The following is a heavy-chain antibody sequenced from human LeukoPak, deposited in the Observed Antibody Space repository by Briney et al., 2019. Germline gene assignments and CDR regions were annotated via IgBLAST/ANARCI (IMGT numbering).Heavy chain of an antibody. CDR1: GGSISGHY. CDR3: ARDGRAGSLFAY. V-gene: IGHV4-59*11. CDR2: ISYSGST. D-gene: IGHD6-19*01. J-gene: IGHJ4*02. Sequence: SETLSLTCTVSGGSISGHYWSWIRQPPGKGLEWVGYISYSGSTNYNPSLKSRVTISVDTSKNQFSLKLSSVTAADTAIYYCARDGRAGSLFAYWGQGTLVTVSS.